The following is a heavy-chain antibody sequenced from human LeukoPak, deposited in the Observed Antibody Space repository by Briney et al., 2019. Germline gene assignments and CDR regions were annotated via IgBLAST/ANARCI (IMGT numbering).Heavy chain of an antibody. J-gene: IGHJ3*02. D-gene: IGHD2-2*01. CDR1: GGSITDYS. V-gene: IGHV4-59*12. Sequence: PSETLSLTCTVSGGSITDYSWSWIRQSPGKGLEWIGGIYYSGSPNYNPSLKSRVTMSVDTSKNQFSLKLSSVTAADTAVYYCARADLYCSSTSCYLNAFDIWGQGTMVTVSS. CDR2: IYYSGSP. CDR3: ARADLYCSSTSCYLNAFDI.